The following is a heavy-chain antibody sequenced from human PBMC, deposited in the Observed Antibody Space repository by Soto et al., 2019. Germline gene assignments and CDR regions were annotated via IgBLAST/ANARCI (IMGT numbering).Heavy chain of an antibody. CDR1: GGTFSSYA. CDR2: IIPIFGTA. Sequence: GASVKVSCKASGGTFSSYAISWVRQAPGQGLEWMGGIIPIFGTANYAQKFQGRVTITADESTSTAYIELSSLRSEDTAVYYFTRESRKYYYDSSGYYYFDYWGQGTLVTVSS. CDR3: TRESRKYYYDSSGYYYFDY. V-gene: IGHV1-69*13. J-gene: IGHJ4*02. D-gene: IGHD3-22*01.